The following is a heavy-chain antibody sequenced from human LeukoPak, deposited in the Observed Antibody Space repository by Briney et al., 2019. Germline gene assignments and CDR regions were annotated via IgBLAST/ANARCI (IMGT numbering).Heavy chain of an antibody. J-gene: IGHJ3*02. CDR3: ARKYSGYDFGVDI. V-gene: IGHV3-33*08. Sequence: GGSLRLSCTASGFTFRDLAMNWVRQAPGKGLEWVAVIWYDGSNKYYADSVKGRFTISRDNSKNTLYLQMNSLRAEDTAVYYCARKYSGYDFGVDIWGQGTMVTVSS. CDR2: IWYDGSNK. CDR1: GFTFRDLA. D-gene: IGHD5-12*01.